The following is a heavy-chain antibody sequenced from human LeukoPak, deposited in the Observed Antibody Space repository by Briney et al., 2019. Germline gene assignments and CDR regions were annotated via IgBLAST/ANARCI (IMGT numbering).Heavy chain of an antibody. Sequence: ASVKVSCKASVYTFTSYGISWVRQAPRQGLEWMVWISAYNGNTNYAQKLQGRVTKTTDTSTSTAYMELRSLRSDDTVVYYCARDKLDYDYVWGSNPLKVADAFDIWGQGTMVTVSS. J-gene: IGHJ3*02. CDR2: ISAYNGNT. D-gene: IGHD3-16*01. V-gene: IGHV1-18*04. CDR1: VYTFTSYG. CDR3: ARDKLDYDYVWGSNPLKVADAFDI.